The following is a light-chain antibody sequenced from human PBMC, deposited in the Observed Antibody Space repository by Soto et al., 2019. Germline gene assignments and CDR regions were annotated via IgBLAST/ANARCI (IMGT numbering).Light chain of an antibody. CDR3: QQYYSPPPT. CDR1: QCVLYRPSNKNS. J-gene: IGKJ1*01. CDR2: WAS. V-gene: IGKV4-1*01. Sequence: DIVMTQSPDSLAVSLGERATINCRSSQCVLYRPSNKNSLAWYQQRPGQPPKVLIYWASTRESGVPDRFSGSGSGTDFTPTISSLQAEDVAVDYCQQYYSPPPTFGQGTKVEIK.